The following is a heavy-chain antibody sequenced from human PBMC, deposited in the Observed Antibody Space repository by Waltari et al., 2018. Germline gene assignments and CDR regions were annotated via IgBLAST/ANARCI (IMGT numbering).Heavy chain of an antibody. Sequence: GGVVQPGRSLRLSCAASGFTFSSYAMHWVRQAPGKGLEWVAVISYDGSNKYYADSVKGRFTISRDNSKNTLYLQMNSLRAEDTAVYYCARDSTKVEVQYAFDIWGQGTMVTVSS. J-gene: IGHJ3*02. CDR3: ARDSTKVEVQYAFDI. D-gene: IGHD4-17*01. V-gene: IGHV3-30-3*01. CDR1: GFTFSSYA. CDR2: ISYDGSNK.